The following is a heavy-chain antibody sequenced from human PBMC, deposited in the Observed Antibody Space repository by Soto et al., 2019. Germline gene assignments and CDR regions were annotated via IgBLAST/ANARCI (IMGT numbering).Heavy chain of an antibody. J-gene: IGHJ5*02. CDR1: GFTFTSSA. V-gene: IGHV1-58*01. D-gene: IGHD5-18*01. CDR3: AAGWQGSGAMVISFNWFDP. Sequence: GASVKVSCKASGFTFTSSAVQWVRQARGQRLEWIGWIVVGSGNTNYAQKFQERVTITRDMSTSTAYMELSSLRSEDTAVYYCAAGWQGSGAMVISFNWFDPWGQGTLVTVSS. CDR2: IVVGSGNT.